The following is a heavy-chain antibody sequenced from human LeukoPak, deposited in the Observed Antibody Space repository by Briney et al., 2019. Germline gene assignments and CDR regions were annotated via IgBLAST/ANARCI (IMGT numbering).Heavy chain of an antibody. CDR3: ARHVGHYDGSGYYYDWYFDL. D-gene: IGHD3-22*01. V-gene: IGHV4-59*08. CDR2: THDSGST. J-gene: IGHJ2*01. CDR1: GGYISSDF. Sequence: SETLTLTCIDSGGYISSDFWSWIRQPPRRGLEWIGNTHDSGSTNFNPSLKSRVTISVDTSKNQFSLKLSSVTAADTAVYYCARHVGHYDGSGYYYDWYFDLWGRGTLVTVSS.